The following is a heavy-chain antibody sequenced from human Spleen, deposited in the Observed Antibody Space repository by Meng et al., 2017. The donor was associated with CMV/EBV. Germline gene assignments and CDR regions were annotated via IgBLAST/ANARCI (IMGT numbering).Heavy chain of an antibody. D-gene: IGHD1-14*01. J-gene: IGHJ5*02. CDR1: GFSFRSYW. V-gene: IGHV3-74*01. CDR3: ARAYNVPGWFGP. CDR2: ISGDESSA. Sequence: GESLKISCAASGFSFRSYWMHWVRQAPGKGLVWVSRISGDESSAGYADSVEGRFTISRDNAKNTLYLQMNSLRAEDTAVYYCARAYNVPGWFGPWGQGTPVTVSS.